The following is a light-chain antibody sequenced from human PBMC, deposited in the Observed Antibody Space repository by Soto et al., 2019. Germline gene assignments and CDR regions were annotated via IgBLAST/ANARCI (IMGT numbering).Light chain of an antibody. V-gene: IGLV1-40*01. J-gene: IGLJ1*01. CDR1: NSNIGAGYD. CDR2: GNT. Sequence: QSVLTQPPSVSGAPRQRVTISCTGSNSNIGAGYDVHWYQQLPGTAPKLLIYGNTNRPSGVPDRFSGSKSDTSASLAITGLQAEDEAVYYCQSYDSSLSGYVFGTGTKLTVL. CDR3: QSYDSSLSGYV.